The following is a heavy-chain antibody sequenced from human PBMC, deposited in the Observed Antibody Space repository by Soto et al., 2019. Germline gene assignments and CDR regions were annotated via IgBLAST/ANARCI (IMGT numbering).Heavy chain of an antibody. CDR3: ARGIWNIEEMIYGFYFDP. D-gene: IGHD2-8*01. Sequence: SETLSLTCTVSGYSIRNGYYWGWIRQPPGKGLEWIGTIYHSGSTYYNPSLERRVTISMDTSKNAFSLNLSSVTADDTAVYYCARGIWNIEEMIYGFYFDPWGPGTLVTVSS. CDR2: IYHSGST. J-gene: IGHJ5*02. V-gene: IGHV4-38-2*02. CDR1: GYSIRNGYY.